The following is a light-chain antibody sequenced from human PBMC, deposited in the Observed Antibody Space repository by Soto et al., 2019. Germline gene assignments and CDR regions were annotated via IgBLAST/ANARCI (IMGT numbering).Light chain of an antibody. CDR3: QQYYSTPRT. Sequence: DFAMTQSPDSLAVSLGERAIINCKSSQTVLHTSNNLNYLAWYQQKPGQPPKLLIYWASTRESGVPDRFSGSGSGTDFTLTISNLQAEDVAVYYCQQYYSTPRTFGQGTKVEIK. CDR2: WAS. V-gene: IGKV4-1*01. J-gene: IGKJ1*01. CDR1: QTVLHTSNNLNY.